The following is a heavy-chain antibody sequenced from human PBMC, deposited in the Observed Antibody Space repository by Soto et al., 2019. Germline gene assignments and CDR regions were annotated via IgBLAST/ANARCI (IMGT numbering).Heavy chain of an antibody. J-gene: IGHJ6*02. CDR2: IYSSGST. Sequence: SETLSLTCIVSGGSVSSGNYYWNWIRQPPGKGLEWIGYIYSSGSTKYSPPLKSRVTISVDTSKNQFSLNLRSVIAADTAVYYCARSYDSSGYYYYAMDVWGQGTTVTVSS. V-gene: IGHV4-61*01. CDR3: ARSYDSSGYYYYAMDV. CDR1: GGSVSSGNYY. D-gene: IGHD3-22*01.